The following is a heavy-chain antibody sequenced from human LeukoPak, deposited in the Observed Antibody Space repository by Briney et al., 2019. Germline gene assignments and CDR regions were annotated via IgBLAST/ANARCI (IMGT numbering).Heavy chain of an antibody. CDR2: VYYTGAN. D-gene: IGHD6-19*01. CDR1: GGSISSGDYY. Sequence: SETLSLTCSVSGGSISSGDYYWGWVRQPPGKGLAWIGGVYYTGANYYSPSLKRQVSMSVDTSKNQFSLKVSSVTADDTAVYYCARHGAVVGTESEYFQHWRQGTLVTVSS. J-gene: IGHJ1*01. V-gene: IGHV4-39*01. CDR3: ARHGAVVGTESEYFQH.